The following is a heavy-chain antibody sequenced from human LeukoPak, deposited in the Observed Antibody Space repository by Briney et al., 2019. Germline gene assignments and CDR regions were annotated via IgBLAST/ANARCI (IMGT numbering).Heavy chain of an antibody. Sequence: ASVKVSCKASGYTFTSNYIHWVRQAPGQGLEWMGMIYPRDGSTSYAQKFQGRVIVTRDTSMSTVHMELSGLRSEDTAVYYCARDQEGFDYWGQGTLVTVSS. V-gene: IGHV1-46*01. CDR1: GYTFTSNY. CDR2: IYPRDGST. J-gene: IGHJ4*02. CDR3: ARDQEGFDY.